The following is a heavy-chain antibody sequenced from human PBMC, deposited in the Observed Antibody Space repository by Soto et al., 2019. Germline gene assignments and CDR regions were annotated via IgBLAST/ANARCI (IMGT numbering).Heavy chain of an antibody. CDR2: IFSNDEK. J-gene: IGHJ4*02. D-gene: IGHD3-9*01. CDR3: ARQYYDILTGYYTNFDY. V-gene: IGHV2-26*01. CDR1: GFSLGNARMG. Sequence: QVTLKESGPVLVKPTEPLPLTCTVSGFSLGNARMGLSWFRQPPGKALRWLAHIFSNDEKSYSTSLKSRLTISKDTSKSQVVLTMTNMDPVDTATYYCARQYYDILTGYYTNFDYWGQGTLVTVSS.